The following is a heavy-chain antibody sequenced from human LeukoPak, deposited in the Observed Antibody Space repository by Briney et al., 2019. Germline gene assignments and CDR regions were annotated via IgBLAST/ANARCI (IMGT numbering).Heavy chain of an antibody. D-gene: IGHD2-15*01. CDR1: GDSVSSNSAA. J-gene: IGHJ4*02. Sequence: SQTLSLTCAISGDSVSSNSAAWHWIRQSPSRGLECLGRTYYRSKWYNEYEVFVKSRMTINSDTSKNQFSLQLNSVSREDTAVYYCARQGCSVGGCYAFDYWGQGILVTVSS. CDR3: ARQGCSVGGCYAFDY. CDR2: TYYRSKWYN. V-gene: IGHV6-1*01.